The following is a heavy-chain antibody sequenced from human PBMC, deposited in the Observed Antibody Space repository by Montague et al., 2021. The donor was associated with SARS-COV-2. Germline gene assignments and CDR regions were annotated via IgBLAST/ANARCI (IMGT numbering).Heavy chain of an antibody. J-gene: IGHJ3*02. CDR2: IYYSGST. CDR1: GGSISSSSYY. D-gene: IGHD3-10*01. CDR3: AGKSITMVQGVIMGAFDI. V-gene: IGHV4-39*07. Sequence: SETLSLTCTVSGGSISSSSYYWGWIRQPPGKGQEWVGSIYYSGSTYYNPSLKSRVTISVDTSKNQLSLKLSSVTAADTAVYYCAGKSITMVQGVIMGAFDIRGQGTMVTVSS.